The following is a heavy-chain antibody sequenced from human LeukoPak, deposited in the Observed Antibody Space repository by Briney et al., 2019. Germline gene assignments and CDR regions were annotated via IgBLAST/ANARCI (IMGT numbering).Heavy chain of an antibody. V-gene: IGHV5-51*01. CDR2: IYPGDSDT. CDR1: GYSFTSYW. Sequence: GESLKISCKGSGYSFTSYWIGWVRPMPGKVLEWMGIIYPGDSDTRYSPSFQGQVTISADKSIRTAYLQWSSLKASDTAIYYCARHHDYGDYGCFGYWGQGTLVTVSS. CDR3: ARHHDYGDYGCFGY. D-gene: IGHD4-17*01. J-gene: IGHJ4*02.